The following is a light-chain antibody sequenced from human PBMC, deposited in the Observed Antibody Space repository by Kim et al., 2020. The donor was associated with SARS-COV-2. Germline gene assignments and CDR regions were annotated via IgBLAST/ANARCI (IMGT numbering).Light chain of an antibody. V-gene: IGLV2-8*01. CDR2: ENN. J-gene: IGLJ1*01. CDR3: TSHADDNYV. CDR1: SPALVFYNY. Sequence: PGQSVTISCSGTSPALVFYNYVSWYQQHPAKAPKLMIYENNKRPAGVPDRFSGSKSGDTASLTVSGLQTDDEADYYCTSHADDNYVFGTGTKVTVL.